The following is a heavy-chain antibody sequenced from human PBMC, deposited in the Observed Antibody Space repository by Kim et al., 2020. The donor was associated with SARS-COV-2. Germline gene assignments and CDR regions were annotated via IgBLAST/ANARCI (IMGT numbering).Heavy chain of an antibody. CDR1: GFTFGHHG. V-gene: IGHV3-20*01. CDR3: ARDLFTMAAADSWFDP. J-gene: IGHJ5*02. D-gene: IGHD6-13*01. CDR2: VNCRSDNT. Sequence: GGSLRLSCVASGFTFGHHGMSWVRRAPGKGLEWIADVNCRSDNTDYADSGRGRFTISRDNAKTSLYLQMDSLRAEDTAWYHCARDLFTMAAADSWFDPWGKGTLHTV.